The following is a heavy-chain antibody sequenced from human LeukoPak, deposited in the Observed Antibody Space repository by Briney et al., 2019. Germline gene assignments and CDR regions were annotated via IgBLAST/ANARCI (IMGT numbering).Heavy chain of an antibody. CDR1: GYTFTSYG. CDR2: INADNGNT. J-gene: IGHJ6*03. CDR3: ARGRGTSGSNRDFYYYYYMDV. D-gene: IGHD2-15*01. Sequence: ASVKVSCKASGYTFTSYGISWVRQAPGQRPEWMGWINADNGNTKYSPGFQGRVTISKDTSASTAYMELSSLRSDDRAIYYCARGRGTSGSNRDFYYYYYMDVWGTGTTVIVSS. V-gene: IGHV1-3*03.